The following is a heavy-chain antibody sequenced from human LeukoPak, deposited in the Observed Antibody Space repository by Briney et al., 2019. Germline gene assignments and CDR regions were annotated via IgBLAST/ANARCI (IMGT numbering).Heavy chain of an antibody. CDR3: ARATYGGNSNFDH. Sequence: GRSLRLSCAASGFTFSSYTMHWVRQAPGKGLEWVTVISYDGSGKYYADSVKGRFTISRDNSKNTVSLQMNSLRVEDTAVYYCARATYGGNSNFDHWGQGTLVTVSS. CDR2: ISYDGSGK. J-gene: IGHJ4*02. CDR1: GFTFSSYT. D-gene: IGHD4-23*01. V-gene: IGHV3-30-3*01.